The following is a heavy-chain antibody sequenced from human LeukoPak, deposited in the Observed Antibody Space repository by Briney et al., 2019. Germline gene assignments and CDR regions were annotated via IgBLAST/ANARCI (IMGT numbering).Heavy chain of an antibody. CDR2: INHSGST. V-gene: IGHV4-34*01. Sequence: SETLSLTCAVYGGSFSGYYWSWIRQPPGKGLEWIGEINHSGSTNYNPSLKSRVTISVDTSKNQFSLKLSSVTAADTAVYYCAREGIAVAGRSYDWFDPWGQGTLVTVSS. CDR3: AREGIAVAGRSYDWFDP. D-gene: IGHD6-19*01. J-gene: IGHJ5*02. CDR1: GGSFSGYY.